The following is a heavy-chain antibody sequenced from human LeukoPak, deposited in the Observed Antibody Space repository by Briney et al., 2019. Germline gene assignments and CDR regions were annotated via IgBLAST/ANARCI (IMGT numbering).Heavy chain of an antibody. J-gene: IGHJ4*02. CDR1: GFSFSRHS. CDR2: ISSSSGTI. V-gene: IGHV3-48*04. Sequence: GGSLRLSCAASGFSFSRHSMNWVRQAPGKGLEWVSYISSSSGTIFYADSVKGRFSISRDNAKNTLYLQMNSLGAEDTAVYYCAKDRRIRPPNGQAVAGTLYSWGQGTLVTVSS. D-gene: IGHD6-19*01. CDR3: AKDRRIRPPNGQAVAGTLYS.